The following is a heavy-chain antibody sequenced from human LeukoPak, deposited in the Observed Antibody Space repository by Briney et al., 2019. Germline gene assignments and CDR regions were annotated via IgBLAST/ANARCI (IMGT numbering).Heavy chain of an antibody. J-gene: IGHJ4*02. CDR2: ISGSGGST. D-gene: IGHD6-13*01. CDR3: VKVPARVYSSSSGY. CDR1: GFTFNNYA. V-gene: IGHV3-23*01. Sequence: GGSLRLSCAASGFTFNNYAMSWVRQAPGKGLEWVSGISGSGGSTHYADSVKGRFTISRDNSKNTLYLQMNSLRAEDTAVYYCVKVPARVYSSSSGYWGQGTLVTVSS.